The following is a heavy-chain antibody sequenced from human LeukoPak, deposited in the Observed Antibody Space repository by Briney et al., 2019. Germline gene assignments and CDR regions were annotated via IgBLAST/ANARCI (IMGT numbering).Heavy chain of an antibody. V-gene: IGHV3-15*01. J-gene: IGHJ5*02. Sequence: PGGSLRLSCAASGFTFSNAWMSWVRQAPGKGLEWVGRIKSKTDGGTTDYAAPVEGRFTISRDDSKNTLYLQMNSLKTEDTAVYYCTTDDLYCSSTSCYDWFDPWGQGTLVTVSS. CDR1: GFTFSNAW. CDR2: IKSKTDGGTT. CDR3: TTDDLYCSSTSCYDWFDP. D-gene: IGHD2-2*01.